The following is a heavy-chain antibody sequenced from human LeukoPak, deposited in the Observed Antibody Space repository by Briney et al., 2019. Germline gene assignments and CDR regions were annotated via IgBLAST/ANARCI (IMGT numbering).Heavy chain of an antibody. Sequence: LSLTCTVSGGSISSSSYYWAWIRQTPGTGLEWVSYITSSGSIIYYAESVKGRFTISRDNGKNSLYLQMNSLRAYDTAVYYCARDLGSGKSTGELDYWGQGTLVTVSS. CDR3: ARDLGSGKSTGELDY. CDR1: GGSISSSSYY. J-gene: IGHJ4*02. V-gene: IGHV3-11*01. D-gene: IGHD3-10*01. CDR2: ITSSGSII.